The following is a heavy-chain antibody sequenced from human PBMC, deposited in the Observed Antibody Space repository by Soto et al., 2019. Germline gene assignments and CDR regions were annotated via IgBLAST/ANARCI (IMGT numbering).Heavy chain of an antibody. CDR2: INHSGST. V-gene: IGHV4-34*01. CDR3: ARGEVVPAAINWFDP. Sequence: ASETLSLTCAVYGGSFSGYYWSWIRQPPGKGLEWIGEINHSGSTNYNPSLKSRATISVDTSKNQFSLKLSSVTAADTAVYYCARGEVVPAAINWFDPWGQGTLVTVSS. CDR1: GGSFSGYY. D-gene: IGHD2-2*02. J-gene: IGHJ5*02.